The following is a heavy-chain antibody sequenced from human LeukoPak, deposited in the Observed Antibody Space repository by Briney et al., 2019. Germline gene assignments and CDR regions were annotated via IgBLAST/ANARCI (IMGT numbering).Heavy chain of an antibody. CDR1: GFTNSQFG. CDR3: ARDRGTTSSAGYYFDY. J-gene: IGHJ4*02. V-gene: IGHV3-33*01. Sequence: PGGSLRLSCAASGFTNSQFGMHLVRQAAGKGLEWVAIIWYDGSEKFYGDSVKGRFTISRDNSKNTLYLQMNSLRAEDTAVYYCARDRGTTSSAGYYFDYWGQGTLVTVSS. CDR2: IWYDGSEK. D-gene: IGHD6-6*01.